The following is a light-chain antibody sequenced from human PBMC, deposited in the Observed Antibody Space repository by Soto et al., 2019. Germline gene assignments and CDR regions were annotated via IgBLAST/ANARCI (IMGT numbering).Light chain of an antibody. CDR3: QQYNNWPPWT. J-gene: IGKJ1*01. CDR2: GAS. V-gene: IGKV3-15*01. CDR1: QNIHTN. Sequence: EILMTQSPATLSVSPGERATLSCRAGQNIHTNLAWYQQKPGQAPSLLIYGASTRATGIPARFSGSGSGTEFTLTISSLQSEDFAVYYCQQYNNWPPWTFGQGTKVDIK.